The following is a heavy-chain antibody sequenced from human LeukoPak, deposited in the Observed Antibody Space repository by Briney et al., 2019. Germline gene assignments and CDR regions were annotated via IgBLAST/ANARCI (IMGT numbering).Heavy chain of an antibody. CDR1: GYSISSGYY. V-gene: IGHV4-38-2*02. D-gene: IGHD6-19*01. Sequence: PSETLSLTCTVSGYSISSGYYWGRIRQPPGKGLEWTGSIDHSGSTYYNPSLKSRITISVDTSKTQFSLKLSSVTAADTAVYYCARDSALAQAVMFDYWGQGTLVTVSS. J-gene: IGHJ4*02. CDR3: ARDSALAQAVMFDY. CDR2: IDHSGST.